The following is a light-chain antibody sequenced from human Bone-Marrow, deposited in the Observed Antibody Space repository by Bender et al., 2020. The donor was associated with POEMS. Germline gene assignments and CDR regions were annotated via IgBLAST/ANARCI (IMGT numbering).Light chain of an antibody. CDR2: EGA. CDR3: CSYAGSRTWV. J-gene: IGLJ1*01. V-gene: IGLV2-23*01. Sequence: SALTQPPSVSGSPGQSVTISCTRPSSDVSFYTPVCWYQQPPGTAPKLLIYEGANRPSGVSGRFSGSRSGKTASLTISGLQAEDEADYYCCSYAGSRTWVFGTGTKVTVL. CDR1: SSDVSFYTP.